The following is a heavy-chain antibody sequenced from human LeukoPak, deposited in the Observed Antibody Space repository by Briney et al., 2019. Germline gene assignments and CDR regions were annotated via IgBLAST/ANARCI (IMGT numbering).Heavy chain of an antibody. CDR2: IYYSGST. CDR3: ARQGSIAARAAVGV. D-gene: IGHD6-6*01. V-gene: IGHV4-30-4*08. Sequence: PSQTLSLTCTVSGGSISSGDYYWSWIRQPPGKGLEWIGYIYYSGSTYYNPSLKSRVTISVDTSKNQFSLKLSSVTAADTAVYYCARQGSIAARAAVGVWGQGTLVTVSS. CDR1: GGSISSGDYY. J-gene: IGHJ4*02.